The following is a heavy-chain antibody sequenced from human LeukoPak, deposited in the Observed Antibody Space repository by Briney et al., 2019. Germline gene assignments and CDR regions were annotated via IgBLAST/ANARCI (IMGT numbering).Heavy chain of an antibody. CDR3: AREGVGYSLQGFDY. Sequence: GSLRLSCAASEFTLRNYWMSWVRQAPGKGLEWVANIKQDGSGKYYVDSVKGRFTISRDNAKNSLYLQMNSLRAEDTAVYYCAREGVGYSLQGFDYWGQGTLVTVSS. J-gene: IGHJ4*02. CDR1: EFTLRNYW. CDR2: IKQDGSGK. D-gene: IGHD5-18*01. V-gene: IGHV3-7*01.